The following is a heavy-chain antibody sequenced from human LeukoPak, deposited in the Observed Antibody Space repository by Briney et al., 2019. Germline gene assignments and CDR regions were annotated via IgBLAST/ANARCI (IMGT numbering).Heavy chain of an antibody. CDR1: GYTFISYY. CDR3: ARGPLAVADIIDWFDP. J-gene: IGHJ5*02. D-gene: IGHD6-19*01. V-gene: IGHV1-46*01. CDR2: IDPSDGST. Sequence: GASVKVSCKASGYTFISYYMHWVRQAPGQGLEWMGIIDPSDGSTIYAQKFQGRVTMTRDMSTSTVYMQLSSLRFEDSAVYYCARGPLAVADIIDWFDPWGQGTLVTVSS.